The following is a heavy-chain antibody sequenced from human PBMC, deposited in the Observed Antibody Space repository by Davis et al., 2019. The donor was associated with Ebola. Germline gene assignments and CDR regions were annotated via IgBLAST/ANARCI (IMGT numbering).Heavy chain of an antibody. CDR1: GGSITSSDYY. CDR3: ARGDYAGSSFDY. CDR2: IQNSGSP. Sequence: SETLSLTCTVSGGSITSSDYYWGWIRQSPGKGLEWVGCIQNSGSPIYNPSLKSRVTLSVDRSTNQFSLKLTSVTAADTAVYYCARGDYAGSSFDYWGQGTLVTVSS. J-gene: IGHJ4*02. V-gene: IGHV4-61*05. D-gene: IGHD4-17*01.